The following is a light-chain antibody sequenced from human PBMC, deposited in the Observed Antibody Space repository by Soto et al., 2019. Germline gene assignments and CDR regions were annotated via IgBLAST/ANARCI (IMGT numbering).Light chain of an antibody. Sequence: DIQMTQSPSTLAASVGDRVSISFQASQSVSVWVAWYQQKPGTAPKLLIYDAFTVDTGVPSRFSGSGSGTEFTLTISSLQPEDFATYYCQQYDAFSRTFGQGTKVDIK. J-gene: IGKJ1*01. CDR1: QSVSVW. V-gene: IGKV1-5*01. CDR2: DAF. CDR3: QQYDAFSRT.